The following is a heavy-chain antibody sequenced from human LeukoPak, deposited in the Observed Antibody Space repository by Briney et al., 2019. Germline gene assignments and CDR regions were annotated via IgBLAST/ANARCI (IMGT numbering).Heavy chain of an antibody. CDR2: ISGSGGST. J-gene: IGHJ4*02. CDR3: AKDGSSVPFDY. D-gene: IGHD3-22*01. Sequence: GGSLRLSCAASGFTFSRYWMHWVRQAPGKGLEWVSAISGSGGSTYYADSVKGRFTISRDNSKNTLYLQMNSLRAEDTAVYYCAKDGSSVPFDYWGQGTLVTVSS. V-gene: IGHV3-23*01. CDR1: GFTFSRYW.